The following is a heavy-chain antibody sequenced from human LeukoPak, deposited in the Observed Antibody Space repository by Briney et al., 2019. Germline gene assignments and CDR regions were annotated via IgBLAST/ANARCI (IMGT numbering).Heavy chain of an antibody. CDR1: GGSISNYY. CDR3: ARVIKGFDY. V-gene: IGHV4-59*12. J-gene: IGHJ4*02. D-gene: IGHD3-22*01. Sequence: PSETLSLTCTVSGGSISNYYWSWIRQPPGKGLEWIGYMYYSGSTNYNPSLKSRVTISVDTSKNQFSLKLSSVTAADTAVYYCARVIKGFDYWGQGTLVTVSS. CDR2: MYYSGST.